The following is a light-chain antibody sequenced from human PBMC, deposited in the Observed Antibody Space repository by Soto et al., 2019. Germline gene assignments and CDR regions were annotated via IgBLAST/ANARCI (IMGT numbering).Light chain of an antibody. CDR2: KAS. J-gene: IGKJ1*01. Sequence: DIQMTQSPSTLSASVGDRVTMTCRASQSIGSWLAWYQQKPGKAPKLLIYKASILESGVPSRFSGSGPGTAFTLTISSLQPDDFATYYCQQYNGTFGQGTKVEIK. CDR1: QSIGSW. V-gene: IGKV1-5*03. CDR3: QQYNGT.